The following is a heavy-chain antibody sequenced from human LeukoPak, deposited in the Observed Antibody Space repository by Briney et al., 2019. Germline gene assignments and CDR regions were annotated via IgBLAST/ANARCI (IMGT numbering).Heavy chain of an antibody. CDR3: ARTGSDVLRFLGGFYDP. CDR2: INHSGST. CDR1: GGSFSGYY. J-gene: IGHJ5*02. V-gene: IGHV4-34*01. D-gene: IGHD3-3*01. Sequence: SETLSLTCAVYGGSFSGYYWSWIRQPPGKGLEWIGEINHSGSTNYNPSLKSRVTISVDTSKNQFSLKLSSVTAADTAVYYCARTGSDVLRFLGGFYDPWGEGTLVTVSS.